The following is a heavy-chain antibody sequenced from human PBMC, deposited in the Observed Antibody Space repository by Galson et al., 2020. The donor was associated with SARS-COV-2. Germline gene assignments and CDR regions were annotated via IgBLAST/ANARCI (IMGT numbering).Heavy chain of an antibody. D-gene: IGHD3-3*01. CDR2: IYYSGST. V-gene: IGHV4-31*03. Sequence: SETLSLTCTVSGGSISSGGYYWSWIRQHPGKGLEWIGYIYYSGSTYYNPSLKSRVTISVDTSKHQFSLKLSSVTAADTAVYYCARASTIFGVVIDAFDIWGQWTMVTVSS. CDR3: ARASTIFGVVIDAFDI. CDR1: GGSISSGGYY. J-gene: IGHJ3*02.